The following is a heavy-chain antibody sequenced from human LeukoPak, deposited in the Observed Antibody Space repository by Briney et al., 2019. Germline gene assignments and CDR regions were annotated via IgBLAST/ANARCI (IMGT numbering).Heavy chain of an antibody. CDR3: PRDPQTYCSSTSCYSSDAFDI. V-gene: IGHV1-46*01. CDR1: GYTFTSYY. Sequence: ASVKVSCKASGYTFTSYYMHWVRQAPGQGLECMGIINPSGGSTSYAQKFQGRVTMTRDMSTSTVYMELSSLRSEDTAVSYCPRDPQTYCSSTSCYSSDAFDIWGQGTMVTVSS. CDR2: INPSGGST. J-gene: IGHJ3*02. D-gene: IGHD2-2*01.